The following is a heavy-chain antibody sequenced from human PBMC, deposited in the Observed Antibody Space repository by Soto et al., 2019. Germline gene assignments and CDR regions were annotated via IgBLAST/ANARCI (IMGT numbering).Heavy chain of an antibody. J-gene: IGHJ1*01. Sequence: PGGSLRLSCAASGFIFSSYSMNLVLQAPGKGLEWVSYISSSSSTIYYADSVKGRFTISRDNADNSLYLQMNSLRVEDKAVYYCMTDVISGTTWGHGTLVTVSS. CDR1: GFIFSSYS. CDR3: MTDVISGTT. CDR2: ISSSSSTI. D-gene: IGHD1-7*01. V-gene: IGHV3-48*01.